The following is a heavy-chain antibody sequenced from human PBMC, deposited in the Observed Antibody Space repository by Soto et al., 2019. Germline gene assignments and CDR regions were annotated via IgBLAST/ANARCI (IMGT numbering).Heavy chain of an antibody. Sequence: ASVKVSCKVSGYTLTELSMHWVRQAPGKGLEGIGGFDPEDGETIYAQKFHGRVTITEDTSTDTAYKELSSLISEDTAVSYCGPDFLRASLGALDICRQGTMVTVSS. CDR1: GYTLTELS. V-gene: IGHV1-24*01. CDR3: GPDFLRASLGALDI. J-gene: IGHJ3*02. D-gene: IGHD2-15*01. CDR2: FDPEDGET.